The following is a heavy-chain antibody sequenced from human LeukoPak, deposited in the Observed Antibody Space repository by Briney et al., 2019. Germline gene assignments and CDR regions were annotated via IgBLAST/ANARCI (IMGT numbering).Heavy chain of an antibody. D-gene: IGHD3-22*01. V-gene: IGHV4-34*01. CDR1: GGSFSGYY. J-gene: IGHJ3*02. Sequence: SETLSLTCAVYGGSFSGYYWSWIRQPPGKGLEWIGEINHSGSTNYNPSLRSRVTISVDTSKNQFSLKLSSVTAADTAVYYCACLTTADAFDIWGQGTMVTVSS. CDR2: INHSGST. CDR3: ACLTTADAFDI.